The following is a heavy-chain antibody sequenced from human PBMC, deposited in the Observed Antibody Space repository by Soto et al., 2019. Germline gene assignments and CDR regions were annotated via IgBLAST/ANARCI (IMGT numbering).Heavy chain of an antibody. CDR2: VSYDGSDH. V-gene: IGHV3-30*18. CDR1: GFTFTSYG. Sequence: VHLVESGGGVVQPGGSLRLSCAASGFTFTSYGMHWLRQAPGKGLEWVAAVSYDGSDHYYADSVKGRFTVSRDQSTNTVFLQMNSLRAEDTAMYYCAKEHSGLYSRYYFDFWGQGSLVTVSS. CDR3: AKEHSGLYSRYYFDF. J-gene: IGHJ4*02. D-gene: IGHD6-19*01.